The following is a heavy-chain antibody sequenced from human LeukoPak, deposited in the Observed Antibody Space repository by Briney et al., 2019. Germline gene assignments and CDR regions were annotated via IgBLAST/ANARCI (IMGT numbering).Heavy chain of an antibody. CDR1: GFTFSSYS. CDR3: ARDSGGDWDY. V-gene: IGHV3-21*01. Sequence: GGSLRLSCAASGFTFSSYSMNWVGQAPGKGLEWVSSISSSSSYIYYADSVKGRFTISRDNAKNSLYLQMNSLRAEDTAVYYCARDSGGDWDYWGQGTLVTVSS. J-gene: IGHJ4*02. D-gene: IGHD2-21*02. CDR2: ISSSSSYI.